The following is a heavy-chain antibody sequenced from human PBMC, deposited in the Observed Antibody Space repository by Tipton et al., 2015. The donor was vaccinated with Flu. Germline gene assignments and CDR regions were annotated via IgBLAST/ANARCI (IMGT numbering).Heavy chain of an antibody. V-gene: IGHV4-39*01. CDR2: IFSSGIT. CDR1: GGPIRSSTEY. CDR3: AGTYGPFNWFDP. D-gene: IGHD3-10*01. J-gene: IGHJ5*02. Sequence: GLVKPSETLSLTCTVSGGPIRSSTEYEGWVRKPPGKGREWNGTIFSSGITHYSPPLKSRVTISVDTSKNQFALKLSSVTAADTAIYYCAGTYGPFNWFDPRGQGTLVGVSS.